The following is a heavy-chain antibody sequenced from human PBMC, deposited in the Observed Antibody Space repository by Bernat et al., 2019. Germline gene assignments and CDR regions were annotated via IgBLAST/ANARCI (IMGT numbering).Heavy chain of an antibody. V-gene: IGHV1-18*04. D-gene: IGHD6-19*01. CDR1: GYTFTSYT. J-gene: IGHJ4*02. CDR2: ITTHNGNT. Sequence: QVQLVQSGAEVKKPGASVTVSCKASGYTFTSYTITWVRQAPGQGPEWMGGITTHNGNTNYARSLQGRVTLTTDTSTSTAYMELRSLRSDDTAVYYCARDVYSSGWYDYWGQGTLVTVSS. CDR3: ARDVYSSGWYDY.